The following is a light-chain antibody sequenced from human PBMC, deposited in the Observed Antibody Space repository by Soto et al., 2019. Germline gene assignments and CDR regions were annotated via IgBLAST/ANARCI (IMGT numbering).Light chain of an antibody. Sequence: DIQMTQSPSSVSASVGDRVTITCRASQGISSWLAWYQQKPGRAPKLLIYATSTLQRGVPSRFSGSESVTDFTFTISSLQPEDAVIYYGEDAHCFPVSFGQGTRL. CDR3: EDAHCFPVS. CDR1: QGISSW. J-gene: IGKJ5*01. V-gene: IGKV1-12*01. CDR2: ATS.